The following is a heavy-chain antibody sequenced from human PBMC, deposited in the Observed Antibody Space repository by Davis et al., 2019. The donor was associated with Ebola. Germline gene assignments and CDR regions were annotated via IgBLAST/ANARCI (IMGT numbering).Heavy chain of an antibody. D-gene: IGHD6-13*01. V-gene: IGHV1-18*01. CDR3: ARGYSSRGPFDY. CDR2: ISAYNGNT. CDR1: SYTFSSYG. J-gene: IGHJ4*02. Sequence: ASLKIFCNASSYTFSSYGISWVRQAPGQGLEWMGWISAYNGNTNYAQKLQGRVTMTTDTSTSTAYMELRSLRSDDTAVYYCARGYSSRGPFDYWGQGTLVTVSS.